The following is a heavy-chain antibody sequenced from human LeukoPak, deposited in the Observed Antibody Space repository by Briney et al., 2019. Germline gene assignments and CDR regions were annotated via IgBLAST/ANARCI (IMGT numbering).Heavy chain of an antibody. Sequence: SETLSLTCAVYGGSFSSYYWTWIRQPPGKGLEWIGYIYYSGTTNYNLSLKSRVTISVDTSKNQFSLKLSSVTAADTAVYFCAREIGSYPWRSWLDPWGQGTLVTVSS. D-gene: IGHD3-10*01. CDR3: AREIGSYPWRSWLDP. J-gene: IGHJ5*02. V-gene: IGHV4-59*01. CDR2: IYYSGTT. CDR1: GGSFSSYY.